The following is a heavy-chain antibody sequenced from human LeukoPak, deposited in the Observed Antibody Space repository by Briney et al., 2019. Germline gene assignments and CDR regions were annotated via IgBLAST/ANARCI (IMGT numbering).Heavy chain of an antibody. J-gene: IGHJ6*02. D-gene: IGHD3-10*01. CDR3: ARDNRYYYGSGSYYYYYYGMDV. CDR2: IYYSGST. Sequence: SETLSLTCTVSGGSISSYYWSWIRQPPGKGLEWIGYIYYSGSTNYNLSLKSRVTISVDTSKNQFSLKLSSVTAADTAVYYCARDNRYYYGSGSYYYYYYGMDVWGQGTTVTVSS. V-gene: IGHV4-59*01. CDR1: GGSISSYY.